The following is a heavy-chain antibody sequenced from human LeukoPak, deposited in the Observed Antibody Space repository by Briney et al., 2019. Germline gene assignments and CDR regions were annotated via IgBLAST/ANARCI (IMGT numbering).Heavy chain of an antibody. J-gene: IGHJ4*02. D-gene: IGHD1-26*01. CDR2: ISGNGGST. Sequence: GGSLRLSCAASGFTFSSYAMSWVRQAPGKGLEWVSGISGNGGSTYYAASVEGRFTISRDNSKNTLYLQMNSLRAEDPAVYYCAISGGYWAWAHWGQGTLVTVSS. CDR3: AISGGYWAWAH. CDR1: GFTFSSYA. V-gene: IGHV3-23*01.